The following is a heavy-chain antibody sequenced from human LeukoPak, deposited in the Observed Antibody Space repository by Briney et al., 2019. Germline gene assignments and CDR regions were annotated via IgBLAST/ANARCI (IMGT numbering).Heavy chain of an antibody. V-gene: IGHV4-59*02. D-gene: IGHD6-13*01. CDR2: IFYTGTT. CDR1: GGSVSNSY. CDR3: ARDLVAAAGGYFDY. Sequence: IPSETLSLTCTVSGGSVSNSYWSWIRQPPGKGLEWIGYIFYTGTTNYNPSLKSRVTMSVDTSKNHFSLKLSSVTAADTAVYYCARDLVAAAGGYFDYWGQGTLVTVSS. J-gene: IGHJ4*02.